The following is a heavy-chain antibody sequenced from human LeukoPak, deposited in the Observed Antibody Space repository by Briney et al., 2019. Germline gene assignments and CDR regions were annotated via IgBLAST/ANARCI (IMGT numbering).Heavy chain of an antibody. V-gene: IGHV1-18*01. J-gene: IGHJ6*02. Sequence: GASVKVSCKASGYTFTSYGISWVRQAPGQGLEWMGWISAYNGNTNYAQKLQGRVTMTTDTSTSTAYMELSSLRSEDTAVYYCARSCPIGIWFGELYYGMDVWGQGTTVTVSS. CDR3: ARSCPIGIWFGELYYGMDV. CDR2: ISAYNGNT. D-gene: IGHD3-10*01. CDR1: GYTFTSYG.